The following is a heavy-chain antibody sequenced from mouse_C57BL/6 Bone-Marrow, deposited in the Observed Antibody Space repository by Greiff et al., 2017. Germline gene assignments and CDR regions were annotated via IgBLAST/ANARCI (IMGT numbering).Heavy chain of an antibody. CDR1: GFNIKDDY. J-gene: IGHJ2*01. CDR2: IDPENGDT. CDR3: ATSNWDDY. V-gene: IGHV14-4*01. Sequence: VQLQQSGAELVRPGASVKLSCTASGFNIKDDYMHWVKQRPEQGLEWIGWIDPENGDTEYASKFQGKATITADKSSNTAYLQLSSLTSEDTAVYYCATSNWDDYWGQGTTLTFSS. D-gene: IGHD4-1*01.